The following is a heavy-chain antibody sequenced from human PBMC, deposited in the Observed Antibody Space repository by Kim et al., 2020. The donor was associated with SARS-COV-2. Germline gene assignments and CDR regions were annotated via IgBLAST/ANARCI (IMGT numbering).Heavy chain of an antibody. CDR2: IDSKT. CDR3: AREGSGTNCQHFDF. V-gene: IGHV3-21*04. J-gene: IGHJ4*02. Sequence: GGSLRLSCAASGFTFTSHGFTWVRQAPGKGLEWVSFIDSKTYYGDSVKGRFTISRDDFKNTVYLHTNGLKDDDTAVYYCAREGSGTNCQHFDFWGQGTLVTVSS. CDR1: GFTFTSHG. D-gene: IGHD1-1*01.